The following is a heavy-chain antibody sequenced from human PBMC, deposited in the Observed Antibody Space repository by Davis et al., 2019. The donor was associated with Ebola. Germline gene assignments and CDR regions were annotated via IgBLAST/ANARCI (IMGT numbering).Heavy chain of an antibody. Sequence: MPSETLSLTCVVYGGSFRGNYWSWIRQPPGKGLEWIGEINHSGSTKYNPSLKSRVTVSVDTSKNQFSLKLTSVTAADTAVYYCARGRVFGSAFDIWGQGTMATVSS. J-gene: IGHJ3*02. CDR1: GGSFRGNY. D-gene: IGHD3-3*01. CDR2: INHSGST. CDR3: ARGRVFGSAFDI. V-gene: IGHV4-34*01.